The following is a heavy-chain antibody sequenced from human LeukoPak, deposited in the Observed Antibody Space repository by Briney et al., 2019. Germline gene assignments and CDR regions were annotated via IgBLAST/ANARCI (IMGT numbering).Heavy chain of an antibody. CDR2: IHSSGTT. CDR1: GGSISSYY. Sequence: PSETLSLTCTVSGGSISSYYWSWVRQPAGNGLEWIGRIHSSGTTNYNPSLKSRVTVSIDTSKNQFSLKLRSVTAADTAVYYCARGAAVAGTVDYWGLGTLVTVSS. V-gene: IGHV4-4*07. D-gene: IGHD6-19*01. J-gene: IGHJ4*02. CDR3: ARGAAVAGTVDY.